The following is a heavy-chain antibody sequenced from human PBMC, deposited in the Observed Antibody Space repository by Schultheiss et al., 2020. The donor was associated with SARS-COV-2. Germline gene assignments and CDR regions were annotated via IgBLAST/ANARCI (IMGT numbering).Heavy chain of an antibody. V-gene: IGHV4-30-2*01. CDR3: ASPTTVTTGSDAFDI. CDR2: IYHSGST. CDR1: GGSISSGGYS. D-gene: IGHD4-17*01. Sequence: SETLSLTCAVSGGSISSGGYSWSWIRQPPGKGLEWIGYIYHSGSTYYNPSLKSRVTISVDRSKNQFSLKLSSVTAADTAVYYCASPTTVTTGSDAFDIWGQGTMVTVSS. J-gene: IGHJ3*02.